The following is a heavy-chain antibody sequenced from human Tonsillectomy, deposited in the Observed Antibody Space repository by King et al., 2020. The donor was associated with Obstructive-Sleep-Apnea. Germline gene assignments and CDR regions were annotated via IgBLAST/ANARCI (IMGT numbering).Heavy chain of an antibody. J-gene: IGHJ4*02. V-gene: IGHV3-9*01. D-gene: IGHD4-23*01. CDR1: GFTFDDYA. CDR3: AKEAHYGGNSYFDY. Sequence: VQLVESGGGLVQPGTSLRLSCAASGFTFDDYAMHWVRQAPGKGLEWVSGISWNSGSIGYADSVKGRFTISRDNAKNSLYLQMNSLRAEDTALYYCAKEAHYGGNSYFDYWGQGTLVTVSS. CDR2: ISWNSGSI.